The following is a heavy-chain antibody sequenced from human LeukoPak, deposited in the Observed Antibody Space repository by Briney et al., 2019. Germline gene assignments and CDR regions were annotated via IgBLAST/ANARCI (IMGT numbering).Heavy chain of an antibody. V-gene: IGHV1-2*02. CDR2: INPNSGGT. J-gene: IGHJ4*02. CDR1: GYTFTGYY. Sequence: EASVKVSCKASGYTFTGYYMHWVRQAPGQGLEWMGWINPNSGGTNYAQKFQGRVTMTRDTSISTAYMELRRLKSDDTAMYYCARVVGFGDYPFDYWGQGTLVTVSS. D-gene: IGHD4-17*01. CDR3: ARVVGFGDYPFDY.